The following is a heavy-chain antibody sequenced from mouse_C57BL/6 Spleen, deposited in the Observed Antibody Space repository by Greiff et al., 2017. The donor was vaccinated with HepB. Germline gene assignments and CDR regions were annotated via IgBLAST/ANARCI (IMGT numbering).Heavy chain of an antibody. CDR2: INPNNGGT. CDR1: GYTFTDYY. J-gene: IGHJ3*01. CDR3: ATAYYSNYGFWFAY. V-gene: IGHV1-26*01. Sequence: EVQLQQSGPELVKPGASVKISCKASGYTFTDYYMNWVKQSHGKSLEWIGDINPNNGGTSYNQKFKGKATLTVDKSSSTAYMELRSLTSEDSAVYYCATAYYSNYGFWFAYWGQGTLVTVSA. D-gene: IGHD2-5*01.